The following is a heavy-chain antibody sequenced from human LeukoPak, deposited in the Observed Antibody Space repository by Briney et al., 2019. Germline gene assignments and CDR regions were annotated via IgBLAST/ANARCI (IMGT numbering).Heavy chain of an antibody. CDR3: ARDVQGGYCSSASCYSDY. V-gene: IGHV3-74*01. CDR2: INSDGSST. CDR1: GFSFSSYW. J-gene: IGHJ4*02. D-gene: IGHD2-2*01. Sequence: GSLRLSCAASGFSFSSYWMHWVRQAPGKGLALVSRINSDGSSTIYADSVRGRFTISRDNSKNTLYLQMNSLRVGDTAVYYCARDVQGGYCSSASCYSDYWGQGTLDTVSS.